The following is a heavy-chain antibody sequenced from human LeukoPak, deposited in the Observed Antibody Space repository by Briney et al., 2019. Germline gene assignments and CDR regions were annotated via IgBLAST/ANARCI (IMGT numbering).Heavy chain of an antibody. Sequence: PGGSLRLSCAASGFTFSDYYMSRTRQAPGKGLEWVSYISSSGSTIYYADSVKGRFTISRGNAKNSLYLQMNSLRAEDTAVYYCASTPNWNYAMDYWGQGTLVTVSS. V-gene: IGHV3-11*01. CDR2: ISSSGSTI. D-gene: IGHD1-7*01. J-gene: IGHJ4*02. CDR3: ASTPNWNYAMDY. CDR1: GFTFSDYY.